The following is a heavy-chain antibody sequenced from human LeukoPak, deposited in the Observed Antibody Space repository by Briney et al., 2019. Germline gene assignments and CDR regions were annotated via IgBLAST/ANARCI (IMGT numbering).Heavy chain of an antibody. D-gene: IGHD6-13*01. CDR3: AKSIAAAGVDY. V-gene: IGHV3-30-3*02. CDR2: ISYDGSEK. J-gene: IGHJ4*02. CDR1: GLTFSSYP. Sequence: GGSLRLSCAASGLTFSSYPMHWVRQAPGKGLEWVAVISYDGSEKHYADPVKGRFTISRDNSKNTLYLQMNSLRAEDTAVYYCAKSIAAAGVDYWGQGTLVTVSS.